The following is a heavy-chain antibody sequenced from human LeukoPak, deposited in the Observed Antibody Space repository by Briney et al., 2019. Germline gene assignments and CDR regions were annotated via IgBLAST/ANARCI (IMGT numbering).Heavy chain of an antibody. D-gene: IGHD6-13*01. J-gene: IGHJ4*02. CDR3: AKKFPGTVAAGPDH. CDR2: INSDGSST. CDR1: GFTFSSYW. V-gene: IGHV3-74*01. Sequence: GGSLRLSCAASGFTFSSYWMHWVRQAPGKGLVWVSRINSDGSSTSYADSVKGRFTISRDNAKNTLYLQMNSLRAEDTAVYYCAKKFPGTVAAGPDHWGQGTLVTVSS.